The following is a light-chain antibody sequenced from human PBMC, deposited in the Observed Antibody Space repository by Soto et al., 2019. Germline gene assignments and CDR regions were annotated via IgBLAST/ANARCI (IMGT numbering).Light chain of an antibody. CDR3: AAWDDSLNAVM. Sequence: QSVLTQPPSASGTPGQRVTISCSGSSSNIGSNSVNWYQHLPGTAPKLLIHGSDQRPSGVPDRFSGSKSGTSVSLAISGLQSEDEADYYCAAWDDSLNAVMFGGGTKLTVL. CDR1: SSNIGSNS. CDR2: GSD. J-gene: IGLJ3*02. V-gene: IGLV1-44*01.